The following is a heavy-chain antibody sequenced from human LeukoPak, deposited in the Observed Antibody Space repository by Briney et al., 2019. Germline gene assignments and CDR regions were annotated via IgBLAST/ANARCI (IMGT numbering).Heavy chain of an antibody. J-gene: IGHJ4*02. Sequence: QRGGSLRLSCIASGFNFDGYTMNWVRRAPGKGLEWVAQIRDWGEFVQYADSVKGRFTVSRDNARNTLYLQMKYVTEEDTATYFCVRDLHRRFFDRWGQGTLVTVSS. CDR1: GFNFDGYT. CDR2: IRDWGEFV. D-gene: IGHD3-16*01. CDR3: VRDLHRRFFDR. V-gene: IGHV3-48*02.